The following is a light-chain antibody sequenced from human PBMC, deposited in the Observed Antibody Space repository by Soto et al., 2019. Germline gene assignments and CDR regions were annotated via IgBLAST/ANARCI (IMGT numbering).Light chain of an antibody. J-gene: IGKJ2*01. CDR1: QSVSSY. CDR2: DAS. CDR3: QQRSNWPRVYT. Sequence: EIVLTQSPATLSLSPGERATISCRASQSVSSYLAWYQQKPGQAPRLLIYDASNRATGIPARFSGSGSGTDFTLTISSLEPEDFAVYYCQQRSNWPRVYTFGQGTKLEIK. V-gene: IGKV3-11*01.